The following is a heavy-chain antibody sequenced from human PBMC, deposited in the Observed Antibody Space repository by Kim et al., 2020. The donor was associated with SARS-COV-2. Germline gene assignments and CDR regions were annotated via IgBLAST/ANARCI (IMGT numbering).Heavy chain of an antibody. D-gene: IGHD3-22*01. Sequence: AASVKGRFTISRDESKNTAYLQMNSLKTEDTAVYYCTRHKYDSSGYYYDWGQGTLVTVSS. V-gene: IGHV3-73*01. J-gene: IGHJ4*02. CDR3: TRHKYDSSGYYYD.